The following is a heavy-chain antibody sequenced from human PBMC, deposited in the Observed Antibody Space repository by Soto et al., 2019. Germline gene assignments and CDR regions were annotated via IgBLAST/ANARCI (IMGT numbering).Heavy chain of an antibody. CDR3: ARARDYSSSKDDAFDI. CDR2: IVVGSGST. Sequence: ASVKVSCKASGITFSRTAVQWMRQARGQRLEWIGRIVVGSGSTTYAQIVQERITITRDMSTSTAYMELRSLRSEDTAVYYCARARDYSSSKDDAFDIWGQGTMVPVSS. V-gene: IGHV1-58*01. J-gene: IGHJ3*02. D-gene: IGHD6-6*01. CDR1: GITFSRTA.